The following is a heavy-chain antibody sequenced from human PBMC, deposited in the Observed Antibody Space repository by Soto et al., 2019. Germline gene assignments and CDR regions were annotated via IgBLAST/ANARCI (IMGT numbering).Heavy chain of an antibody. Sequence: QVQLVQSGAEVKKPGSSVKVSCKASGGTFSSYTISWVXXXPGQGLEWMGRIIPILGIANYAQKFQGRVTITADKSTSTXXXXLSXXRSEDTAVYYCAPSSWYEQWGQGTLVTVSS. D-gene: IGHD6-13*01. CDR2: IIPILGIA. CDR1: GGTFSSYT. CDR3: APSSWYEQ. V-gene: IGHV1-69*02. J-gene: IGHJ5*02.